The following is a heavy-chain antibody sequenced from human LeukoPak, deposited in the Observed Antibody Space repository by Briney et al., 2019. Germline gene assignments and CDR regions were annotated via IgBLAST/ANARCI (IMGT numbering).Heavy chain of an antibody. CDR1: GFTFSSYR. J-gene: IGHJ4*02. Sequence: PGGSLRLSCAASGFTFSSYRMNWVRQAPGKGLEWVSSISSSSSYIYYADSVKGRFTISRDNAKNSLYLQMNSLRAEDTAVYYCATGVSDYGDYGWYFDYWGQGTLVTVSS. CDR3: ATGVSDYGDYGWYFDY. D-gene: IGHD4-17*01. V-gene: IGHV3-21*01. CDR2: ISSSSSYI.